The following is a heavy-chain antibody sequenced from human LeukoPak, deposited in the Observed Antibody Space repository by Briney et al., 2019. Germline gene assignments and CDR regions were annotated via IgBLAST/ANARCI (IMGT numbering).Heavy chain of an antibody. V-gene: IGHV3-64*01. J-gene: IGHJ4*02. CDR3: AKDTGSGSYHYFDY. D-gene: IGHD1-26*01. Sequence: GGSLKLSCAASGFTFSSYAMHWVRQAPGKGLEYVSAISSNGGSTYYANSVKGRFTISRDNAKNSLYLQMNSLRAEDMALYYCAKDTGSGSYHYFDYWGQGTLVTVSS. CDR2: ISSNGGST. CDR1: GFTFSSYA.